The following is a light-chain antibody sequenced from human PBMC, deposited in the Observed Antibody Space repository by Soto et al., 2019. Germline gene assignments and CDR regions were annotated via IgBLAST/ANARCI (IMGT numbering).Light chain of an antibody. V-gene: IGLV1-40*01. CDR2: GNS. J-gene: IGLJ1*01. CDR3: CSYVGATTYV. Sequence: QSVLTQPPSVSGAPGQRVTISCTGSSSNIGAIYDVHWYQQLPGTAPKLLIYGNSNRPSGVPDRFSGSKSGTSASLAITGLQAEDEADYYCCSYVGATTYVFGTGTKVTVL. CDR1: SSNIGAIYD.